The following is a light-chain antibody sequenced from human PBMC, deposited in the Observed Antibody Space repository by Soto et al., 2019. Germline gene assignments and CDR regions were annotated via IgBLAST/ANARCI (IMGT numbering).Light chain of an antibody. CDR3: QVWDSSSDHRGV. V-gene: IGLV2-8*01. J-gene: IGLJ2*01. Sequence: QSALTQPPSASGSPGQSVTISCTGTSSDIGGYNSVSWYQQHPGKAPRLMIYEVNKRPSGVPDRFSGSKSGYTASLTVSGLQTEDEADYYCQVWDSSSDHRGVFGGGTKLTVL. CDR2: EVN. CDR1: SSDIGGYNS.